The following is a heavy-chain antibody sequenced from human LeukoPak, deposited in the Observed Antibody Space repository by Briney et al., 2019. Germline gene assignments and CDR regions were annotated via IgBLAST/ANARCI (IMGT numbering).Heavy chain of an antibody. CDR1: GFTVSSNY. Sequence: GGSLRPSCAASGFTVSSNYMSWVRQAPGKGLEWVSVIYSGGSTYYADSVKGRFTISRDNSKNTLYLQMNSLRAEDMAVYYCARSRATGYSYYYYYMDVWGKGTTVTVSS. J-gene: IGHJ6*03. D-gene: IGHD6-13*01. CDR3: ARSRATGYSYYYYYMDV. V-gene: IGHV3-53*01. CDR2: IYSGGST.